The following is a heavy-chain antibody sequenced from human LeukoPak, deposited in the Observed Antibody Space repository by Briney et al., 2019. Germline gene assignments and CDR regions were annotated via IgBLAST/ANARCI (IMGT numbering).Heavy chain of an antibody. D-gene: IGHD2-15*01. V-gene: IGHV4-59*01. CDR1: GGSISIYY. Sequence: PSETLSLTCTVSGGSISIYYWSWIRQPPGKGLEWIGNIYCSGSTNYNPSLKSRVTISVDTSKTQFSLKLSSVTAADTAMYYCARESPPRIWGQGTLVTVSS. CDR3: ARESPPRI. J-gene: IGHJ4*02. CDR2: IYCSGST.